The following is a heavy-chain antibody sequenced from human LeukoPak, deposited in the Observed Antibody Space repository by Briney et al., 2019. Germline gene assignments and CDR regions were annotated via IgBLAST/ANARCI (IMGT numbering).Heavy chain of an antibody. CDR2: INPSGGST. D-gene: IGHD3-10*01. Sequence: GASVKVSCKASGYTLTNYYMHWVRQAPGQGLEWMGTINPSGGSTTYAQKFQGRVTMTRDTSTSTVYMELSSLRSEDTAVYYCARDHGSAYYRAPRHWGQGTLVTVSS. V-gene: IGHV1-46*01. CDR1: GYTLTNYY. J-gene: IGHJ4*02. CDR3: ARDHGSAYYRAPRH.